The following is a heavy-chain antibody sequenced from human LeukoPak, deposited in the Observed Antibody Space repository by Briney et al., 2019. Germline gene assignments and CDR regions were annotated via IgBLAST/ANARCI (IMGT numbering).Heavy chain of an antibody. CDR3: SKHQWGGPTN. D-gene: IGHD3-3*01. Sequence: GGPLRLSCAASGFTFSNYEMNWVRQAPGKGLEWVSFISSSGSTTYYADSVKGRFTISRDNAKNSLYLQMNSLRAEDTAVYYCSKHQWGGPTNWGQGTLVTVSS. CDR1: GFTFSNYE. CDR2: ISSSGSTT. V-gene: IGHV3-48*03. J-gene: IGHJ4*02.